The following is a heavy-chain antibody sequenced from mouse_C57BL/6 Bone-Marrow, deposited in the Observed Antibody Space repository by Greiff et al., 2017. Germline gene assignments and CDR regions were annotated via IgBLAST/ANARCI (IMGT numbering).Heavy chain of an antibody. CDR3: ASLITSVVGYYFDY. CDR1: GYTFTSYW. V-gene: IGHV1-55*01. CDR2: IYPGSGST. Sequence: QVQLQQPGAELVKPGASVKMSCKASGYTFTSYWITWVKQRPGQGLEWIGDIYPGSGSTNYNEKFKSKATLTVEQSSGTAYMQHSSLTSEDAAVFYCASLITSVVGYYFDYWGQGTTLTVSS. J-gene: IGHJ2*01. D-gene: IGHD1-1*01.